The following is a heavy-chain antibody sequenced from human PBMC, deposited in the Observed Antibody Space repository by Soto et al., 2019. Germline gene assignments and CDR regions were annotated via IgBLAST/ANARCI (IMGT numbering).Heavy chain of an antibody. CDR3: ARKAWVRFDY. J-gene: IGHJ4*02. Sequence: SETLSLTSAVSGDSSSSSVWWTWVRQPPGKGLEWIGEVFHTGDTYFNPSLRSRVAMSVDKSTNEFSLKVTSVTAADTAIYYCARKAWVRFDYWGQGALVTVSS. CDR2: VFHTGDT. D-gene: IGHD7-27*01. CDR1: GDSSSSSVW. V-gene: IGHV4-4*02.